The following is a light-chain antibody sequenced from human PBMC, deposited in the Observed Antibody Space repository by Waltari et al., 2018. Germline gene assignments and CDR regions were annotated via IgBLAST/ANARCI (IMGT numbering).Light chain of an antibody. CDR2: AAS. CDR3: QQSYSTLWT. J-gene: IGKJ1*01. Sequence: DIQMTQSPSSLSASVGDRVTITCRASQSISSYLNWYQQKPGKAPELLIYAASSLQSGVPSRFSGGGSGTDFTLTISSLQPEDFATYYCQQSYSTLWTFGQGTKVEIK. CDR1: QSISSY. V-gene: IGKV1-39*01.